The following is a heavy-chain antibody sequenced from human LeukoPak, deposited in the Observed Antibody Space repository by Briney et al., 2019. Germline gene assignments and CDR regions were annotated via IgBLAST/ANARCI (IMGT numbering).Heavy chain of an antibody. Sequence: GGSLRLSCAASGFTVSSNYMSWVRQAPGKGLEWVSVIYSGGSTYYADSVKGRFTISRDNAKNSLYLQMNSLRAEDTAVYYCARGPKPLTGGDAYGMDVWGQGTTVTVSS. V-gene: IGHV3-53*01. CDR1: GFTVSSNY. CDR2: IYSGGST. CDR3: ARGPKPLTGGDAYGMDV. D-gene: IGHD7-27*01. J-gene: IGHJ6*02.